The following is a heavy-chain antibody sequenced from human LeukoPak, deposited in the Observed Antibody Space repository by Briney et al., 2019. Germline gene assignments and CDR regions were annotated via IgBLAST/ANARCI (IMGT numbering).Heavy chain of an antibody. Sequence: PSQTLSLTCTVSGGSISSGSYYWSWIRQPAGKGLEWIGRIYTSGSTNYNPSLKSRVTISVDTSKNQFSLKLSSVTAADTAVYYCASRPFRAYYYDSSGYHPRGAFDIWGQGTMVTVSS. D-gene: IGHD3-22*01. CDR1: GGSISSGSYY. J-gene: IGHJ3*02. CDR2: IYTSGST. CDR3: ASRPFRAYYYDSSGYHPRGAFDI. V-gene: IGHV4-61*02.